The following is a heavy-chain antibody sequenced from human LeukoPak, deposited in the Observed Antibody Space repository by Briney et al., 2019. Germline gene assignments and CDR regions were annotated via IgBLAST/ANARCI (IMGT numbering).Heavy chain of an antibody. CDR1: GGSISTSY. Sequence: PSETLSLAFTVPGGSISTSYCSSVRQPPGKGLGWIGYIFFRGRTDTNPSLKSRLTISLDMDTNQVSLKLRSVTAPVTAVYYYARDPARNLGSGHLDRYFELWGRGALGTV. J-gene: IGHJ2*01. CDR2: IFFRGRT. D-gene: IGHD3-22*01. V-gene: IGHV4-59*12. CDR3: ARDPARNLGSGHLDRYFEL.